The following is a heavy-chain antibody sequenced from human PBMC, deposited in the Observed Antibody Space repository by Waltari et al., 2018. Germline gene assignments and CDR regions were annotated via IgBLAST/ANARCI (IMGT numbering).Heavy chain of an antibody. D-gene: IGHD2-15*01. J-gene: IGHJ4*02. V-gene: IGHV4-59*11. CDR2: IYYSGST. Sequence: QVQLQESGPGLVKPSETLSLTCTVSGGSISSHYWSWIRHPPGKGLEWIGYIYYSGSTNYNPSLKSRVTISVDTSKNQFSLKLSSVTAADTAVYYCARGDGNPNYFDYWGQGTLVTVSS. CDR1: GGSISSHY. CDR3: ARGDGNPNYFDY.